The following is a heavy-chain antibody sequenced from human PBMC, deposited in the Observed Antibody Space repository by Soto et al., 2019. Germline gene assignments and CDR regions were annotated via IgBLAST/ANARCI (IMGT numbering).Heavy chain of an antibody. D-gene: IGHD3-16*01. CDR2: IYYSGSA. CDR1: GGSISSYY. CDR3: ARGGWSEVKGEYYYYYYMDV. V-gene: IGHV4-59*01. J-gene: IGHJ6*03. Sequence: NPSETLSLTCTVSGGSISSYYWSWIRQPPGKGLEWIGYIYYSGSANYNPSLKSRVTISVDTSKNQFSLKLSSVTAADTAVYYCARGGWSEVKGEYYYYYYMDVWGKGTTVTVSS.